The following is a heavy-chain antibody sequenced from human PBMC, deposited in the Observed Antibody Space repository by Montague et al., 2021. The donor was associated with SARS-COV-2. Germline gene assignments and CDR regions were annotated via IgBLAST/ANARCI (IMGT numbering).Heavy chain of an antibody. D-gene: IGHD3-3*01. CDR3: VRDSFWSGYYTDYYGMDV. J-gene: IGHJ6*04. CDR2: VKQDGSEK. CDR1: GFTFSSYW. Sequence: SLRLSCAASGFTFSSYWISWVRQAPGKGLEWVANVKQDGSEKYYVDSVKGRFTISRDNAKNSLYLQMNSLRAEDTAVYYCVRDSFWSGYYTDYYGMDVWGKGTTVTVSS. V-gene: IGHV3-7*01.